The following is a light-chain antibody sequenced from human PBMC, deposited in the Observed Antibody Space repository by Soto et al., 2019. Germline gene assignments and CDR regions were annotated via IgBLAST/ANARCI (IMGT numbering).Light chain of an antibody. CDR2: DVS. CDR1: SSDVGGYNF. V-gene: IGLV2-14*01. CDR3: SSYTSSSTLVV. Sequence: QSALTQPASVSGSPGRSITISCTGTSSDVGGYNFVSWYQQHPGKAPKLMIYDVSNRPSGVSNRFSGSKSGNSASLTISALQAEDEADYYCSSYTSSSTLVVFGVGTKVTVL. J-gene: IGLJ2*01.